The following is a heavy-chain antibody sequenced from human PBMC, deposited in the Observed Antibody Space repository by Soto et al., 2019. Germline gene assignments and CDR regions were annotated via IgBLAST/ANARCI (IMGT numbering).Heavy chain of an antibody. D-gene: IGHD6-19*01. CDR1: GFSFSSYA. Sequence: QVRLVESGGGVVQPGRSLRLSCTASGFSFSSYAMYWFRQPPGKGLEWVAVISHDGINKHYADSVKGRVTVCRDNSNHSLDLQLNSLRGEDTAMYYCSRDMYSSDYFVKWFEPWGQGTLVTVSS. V-gene: IGHV3-30-3*01. J-gene: IGHJ5*02. CDR2: ISHDGINK. CDR3: SRDMYSSDYFVKWFEP.